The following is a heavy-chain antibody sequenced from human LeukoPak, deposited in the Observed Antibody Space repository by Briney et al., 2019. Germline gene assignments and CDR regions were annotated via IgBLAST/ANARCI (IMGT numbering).Heavy chain of an antibody. V-gene: IGHV3-15*07. CDR3: TAHQGSIN. D-gene: IGHD1-26*01. CDR2: IKNKAEDETT. Sequence: PGGSLRLSCAASGFTFSHAWMNWVRQAPGKGLEWVGRIKNKAEDETTDYAAPVKGRFAISRDDSKNTLYLQMNSLKTEDTAVYYCTAHQGSINWGQGTLVTVSS. J-gene: IGHJ4*02. CDR1: GFTFSHAW.